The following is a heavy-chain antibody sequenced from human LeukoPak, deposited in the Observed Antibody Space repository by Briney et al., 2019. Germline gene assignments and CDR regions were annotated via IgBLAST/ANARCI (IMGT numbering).Heavy chain of an antibody. D-gene: IGHD4-17*01. J-gene: IGHJ1*01. V-gene: IGHV1-18*01. CDR2: ISAYNGNT. CDR3: ARVYGDHAEYFQH. CDR1: GYTFTSYG. Sequence: ASVKVSCKASGYTFTSYGISWMRQAPGQGLEWMGWISAYNGNTNYAQKLQGRVTMTTDTSTSTACMELRSLRSDDTAVYYCARVYGDHAEYFQHWGQGTLVTVSS.